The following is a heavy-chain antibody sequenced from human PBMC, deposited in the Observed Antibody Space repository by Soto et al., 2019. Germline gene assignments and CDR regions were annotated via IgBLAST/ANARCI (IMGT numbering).Heavy chain of an antibody. Sequence: GASVKVSCKASGYTFTSYDINWVRQAAGQGLEWMGWMNPNSGNTGYAQKFQGRVTMTRNTSISTACMELSSLRSEDTAVYYCARGTHCSGGSCYSGFAPWGQGTLVTVSS. D-gene: IGHD2-15*01. V-gene: IGHV1-8*01. CDR2: MNPNSGNT. J-gene: IGHJ5*02. CDR1: GYTFTSYD. CDR3: ARGTHCSGGSCYSGFAP.